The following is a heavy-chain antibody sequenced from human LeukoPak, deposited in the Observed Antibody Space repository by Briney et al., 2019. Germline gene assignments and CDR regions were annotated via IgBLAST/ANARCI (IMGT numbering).Heavy chain of an antibody. V-gene: IGHV3-30*18. CDR3: AKAGGSSFDY. Sequence: GGSLRLSCAASGFTFDDYAMHWVRQAPGKGLEWVAVVSNDGRNKYYSDSVKGRFSISRDNFKNTVHLQMNSLRAEDTALYYCAKAGGSSFDYWGQGTLVTVSS. D-gene: IGHD1-26*01. CDR2: VSNDGRNK. CDR1: GFTFDDYA. J-gene: IGHJ4*02.